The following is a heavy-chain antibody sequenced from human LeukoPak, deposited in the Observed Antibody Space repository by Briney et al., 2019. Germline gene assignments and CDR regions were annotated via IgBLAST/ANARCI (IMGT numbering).Heavy chain of an antibody. CDR3: ARGLMGGFPHFDY. J-gene: IGHJ4*02. CDR1: GGSFSGDF. V-gene: IGHV3-20*04. Sequence: RASETLSLTCAVYGGSFSGDFWSWIRQPPGKGLEWVSHINWNGGTINYADSVKGRFTIFRDNAKNSVYLQMRYLRPEDTALYFCARGLMGGFPHFDYWGQGTLVTVSS. CDR2: INWNGGTI. D-gene: IGHD2-8*01.